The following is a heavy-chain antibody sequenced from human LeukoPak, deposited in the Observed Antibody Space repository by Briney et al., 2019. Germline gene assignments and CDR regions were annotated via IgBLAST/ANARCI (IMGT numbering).Heavy chain of an antibody. V-gene: IGHV3-7*03. CDR3: ARGTIGTGGTDY. CDR2: IKPDGSGT. CDR1: GFTFSSYG. D-gene: IGHD6-13*01. J-gene: IGHJ4*02. Sequence: GGSLRPSCAASGFTFSSYGMHCVRQAPGSGLEWVANIKPDGSGTYYVDALKGRFTISRDNAKNSLYLQLNSLRAADTAVYYCARGTIGTGGTDYWGQGTLVTVSS.